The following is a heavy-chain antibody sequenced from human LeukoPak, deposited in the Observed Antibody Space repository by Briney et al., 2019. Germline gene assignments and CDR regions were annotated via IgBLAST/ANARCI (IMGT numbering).Heavy chain of an antibody. D-gene: IGHD3-10*01. CDR3: AGPRGYGSGNYFDY. CDR1: GGSFSGYY. J-gene: IGHJ4*02. Sequence: SETLSLTCAVYGGSFSGYYWSWIRQPPGKGLEWIGEINHSGSTNYNPSLKSRVTISVDTSKNQFSLKLSSVTAADTAVYYCAGPRGYGSGNYFDYWGQGTLVTVSS. V-gene: IGHV4-34*01. CDR2: INHSGST.